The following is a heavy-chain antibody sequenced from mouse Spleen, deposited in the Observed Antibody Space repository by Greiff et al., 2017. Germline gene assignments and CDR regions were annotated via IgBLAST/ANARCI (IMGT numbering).Heavy chain of an antibody. CDR2: INPSTGGT. Sequence: EVQLQQSGPELVKPGASVKISCKASGYSFTGYYMNWVKQSPEKSLEWIGEINPSTGGTTYNQKFKAKATLTVDKSSSTAYMQLKSLTSEDSAVYYCARSGYSNPWFAYWGQGTLVTVSA. CDR3: ARSGYSNPWFAY. J-gene: IGHJ3*01. D-gene: IGHD2-5*01. V-gene: IGHV1-42*01. CDR1: GYSFTGYY.